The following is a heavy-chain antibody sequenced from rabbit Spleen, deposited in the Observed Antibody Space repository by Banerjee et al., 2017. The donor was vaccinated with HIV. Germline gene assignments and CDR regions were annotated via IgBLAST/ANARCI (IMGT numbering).Heavy chain of an antibody. Sequence: QSLEESGGDLVKPGASLTLSCTASGFSFSGSYWICWVRQAPGKGLEWIGCIYTGDGSTDYASWAKGRVTISKTSSTTVDLKMTSLTAADTATYFCAREDYSGLAFRLWGQGTLVTVS. CDR2: IYTGDGST. CDR3: AREDYSGLAFRL. D-gene: IGHD1-1*01. CDR1: GFSFSGSYW. V-gene: IGHV1S40*01. J-gene: IGHJ6*01.